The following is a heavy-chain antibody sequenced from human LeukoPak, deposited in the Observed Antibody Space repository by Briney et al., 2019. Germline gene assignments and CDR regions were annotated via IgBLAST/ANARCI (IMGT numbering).Heavy chain of an antibody. CDR2: ISSSGSTI. J-gene: IGHJ6*02. Sequence: GGSLILSCAASGFTFSSYEMNWVRQAPGKGLEWVSYISSSGSTIYYADSVKGRFTISRDNAKNSLYLQMNSLRAEDTAVYYCARNSDDRYYYYGMDVWGQGTTVTVSS. CDR1: GFTFSSYE. CDR3: ARNSDDRYYYYGMDV. V-gene: IGHV3-48*03. D-gene: IGHD1-1*01.